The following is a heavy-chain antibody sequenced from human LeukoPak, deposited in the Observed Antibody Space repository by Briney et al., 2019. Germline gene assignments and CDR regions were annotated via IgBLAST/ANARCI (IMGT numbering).Heavy chain of an antibody. V-gene: IGHV3-53*04. CDR2: IYSGGST. Sequence: PGGSLRLSCAASGSTVSSNYMSWVRQAPGKGLEWVSVIYSGGSTYYADSVKGRFTISRHNSKNTLYLQMNSLRAEDTAVYYWARVDGSGSQMRDYWGQGTLVTVSS. CDR3: ARVDGSGSQMRDY. D-gene: IGHD3-10*01. CDR1: GSTVSSNY. J-gene: IGHJ4*02.